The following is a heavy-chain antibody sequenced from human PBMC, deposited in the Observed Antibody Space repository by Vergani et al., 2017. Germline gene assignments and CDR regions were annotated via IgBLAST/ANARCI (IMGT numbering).Heavy chain of an antibody. D-gene: IGHD2-15*01. CDR3: ARDPYCSGGSCYSRKWFDP. V-gene: IGHV1-18*01. CDR2: ISAYNGNT. Sequence: QVQLVQSGAEVKKPGASVKVSCKASGYTFTSYGISWVRQAPGQGLEWMGWISAYNGNTNYAQKLQGRVTMTTDTSTCTAYMELRSLRSDDTAVYYCARDPYCSGGSCYSRKWFDPWGQGTLVTVSS. CDR1: GYTFTSYG. J-gene: IGHJ5*02.